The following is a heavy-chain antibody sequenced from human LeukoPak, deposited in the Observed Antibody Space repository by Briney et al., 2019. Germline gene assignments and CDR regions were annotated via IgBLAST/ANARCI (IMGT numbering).Heavy chain of an antibody. V-gene: IGHV1-8*01. CDR3: ARGESYYDFWSGYPYGMDV. J-gene: IGHJ6*02. D-gene: IGHD3-3*01. Sequence: RASVKVSCKASGYTFTSYDTNWVRQATGQGLEWMGWMNPNSGNTGYAQKFQGRVTMTRNTSISTAYMELSSLRSEDTAVYYCARGESYYDFWSGYPYGMDVWGQGTTVTVSS. CDR1: GYTFTSYD. CDR2: MNPNSGNT.